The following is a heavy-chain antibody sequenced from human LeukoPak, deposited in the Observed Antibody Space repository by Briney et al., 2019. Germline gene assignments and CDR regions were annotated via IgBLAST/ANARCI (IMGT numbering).Heavy chain of an antibody. J-gene: IGHJ4*02. CDR3: ARGDYGDYVY. CDR1: GYTFTSYW. V-gene: IGHV1-46*01. Sequence: ASVKVSCKASGYTFTSYWMHWVRQAPGQGLEWMGLINPTGGGTSYAQKFQGRVTMTRDTSTSTVYMELGSLRSEDTAVYCCARGDYGDYVYWGQGTLVTVSS. D-gene: IGHD4-17*01. CDR2: INPTGGGT.